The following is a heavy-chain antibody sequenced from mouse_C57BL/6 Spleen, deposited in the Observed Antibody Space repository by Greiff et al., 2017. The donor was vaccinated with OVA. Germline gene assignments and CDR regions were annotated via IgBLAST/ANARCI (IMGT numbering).Heavy chain of an antibody. J-gene: IGHJ2*01. V-gene: IGHV1-18*01. D-gene: IGHD2-1*01. Sequence: EVQLQQSGPELVKPGASVKIPCKASGYTFTDYNMDWVKQSHGKSLEWIGDINPNNGGTIYNQKFKGKATLTVDKSSSTAYMELRSLTSEDTAVYYCAMKIYYGNFYYFDYRGQGTTLTVSS. CDR1: GYTFTDYN. CDR3: AMKIYYGNFYYFDY. CDR2: INPNNGGT.